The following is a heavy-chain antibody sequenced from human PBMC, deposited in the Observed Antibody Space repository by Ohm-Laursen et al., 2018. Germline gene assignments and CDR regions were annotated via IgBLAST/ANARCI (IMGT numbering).Heavy chain of an antibody. D-gene: IGHD6-19*01. CDR2: ISSSSSYI. V-gene: IGHV3-21*01. CDR1: GFTFSSYS. J-gene: IGHJ4*02. Sequence: SLRLSCAAFGFTFSSYSMNWVRQAPGKGLEWVSSISSSSSYIYYADSVKGRFTISRDNAKNSLYLQMNSLRAEDTAVYYCAAGVAGTFDYWGQGTLVTVSS. CDR3: AAGVAGTFDY.